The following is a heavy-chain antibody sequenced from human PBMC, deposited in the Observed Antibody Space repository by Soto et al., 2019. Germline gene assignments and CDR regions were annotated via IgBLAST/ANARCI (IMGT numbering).Heavy chain of an antibody. D-gene: IGHD5-12*01. CDR2: ISYDGSNT. CDR1: GFTFASHG. Sequence: GGSLRLSCAASGFTFASHGMHWVRQAPGKGLEWVAVISYDGSNTYYADSVKGRFTISRDNSKNTVDLQMNSLKSEDTAVYYCTKDLQSRWVWLRDYFDSWGQGTPVTVSS. J-gene: IGHJ4*02. CDR3: TKDLQSRWVWLRDYFDS. V-gene: IGHV3-30*18.